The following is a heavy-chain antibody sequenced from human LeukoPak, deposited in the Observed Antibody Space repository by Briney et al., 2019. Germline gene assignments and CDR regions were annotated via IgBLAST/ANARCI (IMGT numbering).Heavy chain of an antibody. CDR1: GFTFSNYA. CDR2: ISGSGGNT. CDR3: AKPYGTDCGGDCYFDY. V-gene: IGHV3-23*01. J-gene: IGHJ4*02. Sequence: QSGGSLRLSCAAFGFTFSNYAISWVRQAPGKGLEGVPAISGSGGNTYYADSVRGRFTISRDNSRSNLYLQMSRLRAEDTALYYCAKPYGTDCGGDCYFDYWGQGTLVSVSS. D-gene: IGHD2-21*02.